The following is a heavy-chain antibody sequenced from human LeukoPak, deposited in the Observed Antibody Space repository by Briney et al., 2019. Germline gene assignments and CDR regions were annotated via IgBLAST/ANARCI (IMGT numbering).Heavy chain of an antibody. CDR2: INPNSGGT. V-gene: IGHV1-2*02. Sequence: ASVKVSCKASGYTFTGYYMHWVRQAPGQGLEWMGWINPNSGGTNYAQKFQGRVTMTRDTSISTAYMELSRLRSDDTAVYYCARGPAINYYDSSGYRLGYYFDYWGQGTLVTVSS. CDR1: GYTFTGYY. J-gene: IGHJ4*02. CDR3: ARGPAINYYDSSGYRLGYYFDY. D-gene: IGHD3-22*01.